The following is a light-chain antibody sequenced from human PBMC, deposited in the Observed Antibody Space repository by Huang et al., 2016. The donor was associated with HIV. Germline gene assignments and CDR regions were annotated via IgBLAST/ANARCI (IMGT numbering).Light chain of an antibody. Sequence: DVVMTQSPVSLTVTLGQPASISCTSRHDLGHGDGITYLNWFHQRPGQPRRRLIYQVSKRDSGFPDRFSGSGSGTDFTLKISRVEAEDIGVYYCMQGTHWPPTLGQGTRLDIK. CDR3: MQGTHWPPT. CDR1: HDLGHGDGITY. V-gene: IGKV2-30*02. CDR2: QVS. J-gene: IGKJ5*01.